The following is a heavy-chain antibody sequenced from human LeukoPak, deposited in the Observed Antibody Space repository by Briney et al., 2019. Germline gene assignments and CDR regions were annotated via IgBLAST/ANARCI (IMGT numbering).Heavy chain of an antibody. J-gene: IGHJ3*02. V-gene: IGHV3-21*01. CDR2: ISSSSSYI. CDR3: ARDQRLGAFDI. CDR1: GFTFSSYS. D-gene: IGHD3-16*01. Sequence: GGSLRLSCAASGFTFSSYSMNWVRQAPWKGLEWVSSISSSSSYIYYADSVKGRFTISRDNAKNSLYLQMNSLRAEDTAVYYCARDQRLGAFDIWGQGTMVTVSS.